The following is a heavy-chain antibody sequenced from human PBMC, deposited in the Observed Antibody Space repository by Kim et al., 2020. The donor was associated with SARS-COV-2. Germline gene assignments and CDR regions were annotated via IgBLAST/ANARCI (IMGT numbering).Heavy chain of an antibody. CDR2: ISYDGSNK. CDR3: AKDVSEVIIRYYFDY. J-gene: IGHJ4*02. CDR1: GFTFSSYG. Sequence: GGSLRLSCAASGFTFSSYGMHWVRQAPGKGLEWVAVISYDGSNKYYADSVKGRFTISRDNSKNTLYLQMNSLRAEDTAVYYCAKDVSEVIIRYYFDYWGQGTLVTVSS. V-gene: IGHV3-30*18. D-gene: IGHD3-3*01.